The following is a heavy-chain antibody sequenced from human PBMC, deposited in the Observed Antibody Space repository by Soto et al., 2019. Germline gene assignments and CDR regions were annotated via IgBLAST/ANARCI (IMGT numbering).Heavy chain of an antibody. CDR2: ISAYNGKT. CDR3: ARNPPGGAGTWIQLWRLMGPFDY. Sequence: ASVKVSCKASGYTFTSYGISWVRQAPGQGLEGMGWISAYNGKTNYAQKLQGRVTMTTDTSTSTAYMALRCLRSDDTAVYYCARNPPGGAGTWIQLWRLMGPFDYWGQGTLVTVSS. V-gene: IGHV1-18*04. D-gene: IGHD5-18*01. CDR1: GYTFTSYG. J-gene: IGHJ4*02.